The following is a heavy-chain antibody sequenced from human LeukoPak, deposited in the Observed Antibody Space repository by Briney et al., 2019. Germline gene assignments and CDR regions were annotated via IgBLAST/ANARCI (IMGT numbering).Heavy chain of an antibody. Sequence: ASVKVSCKASGYTFTSYAMNWVRQAPGQGLEWMGWINTNTGNPTYAQGFTGRFVFSLDTSVSTAYLQISSLKAEDTAVYYCARDGAPPYSSSWSEGYFDYWGQGTLVTVSS. D-gene: IGHD6-13*01. CDR3: ARDGAPPYSSSWSEGYFDY. J-gene: IGHJ4*02. V-gene: IGHV7-4-1*02. CDR2: INTNTGNP. CDR1: GYTFTSYA.